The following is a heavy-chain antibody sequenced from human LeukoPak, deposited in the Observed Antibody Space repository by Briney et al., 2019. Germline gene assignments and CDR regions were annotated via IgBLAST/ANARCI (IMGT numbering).Heavy chain of an antibody. V-gene: IGHV4-4*07. CDR2: IYTGGSS. J-gene: IGHJ5*02. D-gene: IGHD3-10*01. CDR1: GGSISSYY. CDR3: ARGGYYGSGNDFRFDP. Sequence: SETLSLTCTVSGGSISSYYWSWIRQPAGKGLEWIGRIYTGGSSNYNPSLKSRVTMSVDTSKNQFSLKLSSVTAADTAVYYCARGGYYGSGNDFRFDPWGQGTLVTVSS.